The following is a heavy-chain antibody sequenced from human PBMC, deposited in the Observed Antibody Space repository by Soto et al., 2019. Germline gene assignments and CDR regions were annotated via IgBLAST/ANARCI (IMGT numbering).Heavy chain of an antibody. D-gene: IGHD1-1*01. CDR2: MSPNSGNT. V-gene: IGHV1-8*01. Sequence: QVQLVQSGAEVKKPGASVKVSCKASGYTFTSYDINWVRQATGQGREWMGWMSPNSGNTGYAQKFQGRVTMTRDTSISTAYMELSSLRDGDTAVYYCAGPWNKQWGQGTPVTVSS. CDR3: AGPWNKQ. CDR1: GYTFTSYD. J-gene: IGHJ4*02.